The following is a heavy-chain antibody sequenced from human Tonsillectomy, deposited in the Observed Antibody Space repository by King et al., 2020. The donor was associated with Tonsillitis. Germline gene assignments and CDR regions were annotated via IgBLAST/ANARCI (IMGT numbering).Heavy chain of an antibody. CDR1: GFTFSSYG. V-gene: IGHV3-30*18. CDR2: ISYDGSNK. Sequence: VQLVESGGGVVQPGRSLRLSCAASGFTFSSYGMHWVRQAPGQGLEWVAVISYDGSNKYYADSVKGRFTISRDNSKNTLYLQMNSLRAEDTAVYYCAKDRRACALRWFGVLSMLDYWGQGTLVTVSS. D-gene: IGHD3-10*01. J-gene: IGHJ4*02. CDR3: AKDRRACALRWFGVLSMLDY.